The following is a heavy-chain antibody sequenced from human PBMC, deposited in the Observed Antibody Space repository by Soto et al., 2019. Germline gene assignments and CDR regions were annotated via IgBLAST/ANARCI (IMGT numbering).Heavy chain of an antibody. CDR2: INHSGST. D-gene: IGHD3-3*01. V-gene: IGHV4-34*01. CDR3: ASTDSIGAFFGVAPYCFQY. CDR1: GGSFSGYY. Sequence: HVHLQQWGAGLLEPSETLSLTCAVYGGSFSGYYWRWIRQPPGKGLEWIGEINHSGSTNYNPSLKGRVTISADTSKNQFSLKLSSVTAADTAVYYCASTDSIGAFFGVAPYCFQYWSQGTLVTVSS. J-gene: IGHJ4*02.